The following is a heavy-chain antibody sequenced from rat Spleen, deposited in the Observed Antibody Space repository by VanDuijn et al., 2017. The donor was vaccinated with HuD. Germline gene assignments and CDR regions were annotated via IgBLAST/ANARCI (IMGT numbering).Heavy chain of an antibody. D-gene: IGHD1-12*01. J-gene: IGHJ3*01. CDR2: ITDTGGST. V-gene: IGHV5-31*01. Sequence: EVQLVESGGGLVQPGRSLKLSCVASGFTFSNYWMTWIRQAPGKGLEWVASITDTGGSTYYPYSVKGRFTISRDNAKSTRYLQMNSLRSEDTATYYRTPYEGGSAYWGQGTLATVSS. CDR1: GFTFSNYW. CDR3: TPYEGGSAY.